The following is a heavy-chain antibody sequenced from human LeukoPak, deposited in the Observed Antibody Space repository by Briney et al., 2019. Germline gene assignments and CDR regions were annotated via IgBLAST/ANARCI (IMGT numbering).Heavy chain of an antibody. CDR2: IYHSGST. V-gene: IGHV4-4*02. Sequence: PSETLSLTCTVSGGSISSSSWWSWVRQPPGKGLEWIGEIYHSGSTNYNPSLKSRVTISVDKSKNQFSLKLSSVTAADTAVYYCARVDTAMVTMDYWGQGTLVTVSS. CDR3: ARVDTAMVTMDY. J-gene: IGHJ4*02. CDR1: GGSISSSSW. D-gene: IGHD5-18*01.